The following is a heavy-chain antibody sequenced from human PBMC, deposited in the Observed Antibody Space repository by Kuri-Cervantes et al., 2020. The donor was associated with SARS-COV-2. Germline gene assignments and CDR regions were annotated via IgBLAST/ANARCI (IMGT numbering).Heavy chain of an antibody. D-gene: IGHD2-8*01. J-gene: IGHJ4*02. CDR3: ARDRVGVHDS. Sequence: GESLKISCAASGFTFSRYAMHWVRQAPGKGLEWVAVISYDGSNKDYTASGKGRFTISRDNSQNTLYLQMKSLRTEDTALYYCARDRVGVHDSWGQGTLVTDSS. CDR1: GFTFSRYA. CDR2: ISYDGSNK. V-gene: IGHV3-30-3*01.